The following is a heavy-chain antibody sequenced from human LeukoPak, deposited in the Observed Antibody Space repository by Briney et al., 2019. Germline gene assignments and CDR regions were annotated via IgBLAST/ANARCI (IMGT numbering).Heavy chain of an antibody. D-gene: IGHD6-13*01. Sequence: SETLSLTCTVSGGSISSSRDFWGWIRQPPGRGLEWIGTISYSGSAYYNPSLKSRVTISLDTSKNQFSLKLSSVTAADTAVYYCARDSTSMYYFDFWGQGSLVTVSS. J-gene: IGHJ4*02. CDR2: ISYSGSA. V-gene: IGHV4-39*07. CDR1: GGSISSSRDF. CDR3: ARDSTSMYYFDF.